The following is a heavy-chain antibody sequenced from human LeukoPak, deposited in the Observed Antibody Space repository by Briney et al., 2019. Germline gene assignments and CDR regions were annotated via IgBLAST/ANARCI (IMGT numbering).Heavy chain of an antibody. J-gene: IGHJ4*02. V-gene: IGHV4-59*01. D-gene: IGHD3-10*01. CDR2: IFSSGST. CDR3: ARHTSMVRGVMKYYFDY. Sequence: SETLSLTCAVTGGSISRSYWSWIRQPPGKGLEWIGYIFSSGSTNYNPSLRNRVSISVDTSKNQFSLKLSSVTAADTAVYYCARHTSMVRGVMKYYFDYWGQGTLATVSS. CDR1: GGSISRSY.